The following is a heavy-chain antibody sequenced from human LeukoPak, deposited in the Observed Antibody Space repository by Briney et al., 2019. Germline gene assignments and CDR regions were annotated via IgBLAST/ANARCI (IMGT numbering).Heavy chain of an antibody. CDR3: ARALMYSGSYFPY. D-gene: IGHD1-26*01. Sequence: PGGSLRLSCAASGFTFSSYWMSWVRQAPGKGLEWVANIKQDGSEKYYVDSVKGRFTFSRDNAKNSLYLQMNSLRAEDTAVYYCARALMYSGSYFPYWGQGTLVTVSS. CDR1: GFTFSSYW. V-gene: IGHV3-7*01. J-gene: IGHJ4*02. CDR2: IKQDGSEK.